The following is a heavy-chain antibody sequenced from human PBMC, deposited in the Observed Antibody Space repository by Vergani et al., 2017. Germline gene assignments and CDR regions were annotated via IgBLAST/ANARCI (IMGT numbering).Heavy chain of an antibody. CDR2: IDHTGRP. D-gene: IGHD4-11*01. J-gene: IGHJ6*03. Sequence: QVQLQQWGGGLLKPSETLSLTCVVNGGSFTSYHWTWIRQSPGEGLEWVGDIDHTGRPDYNPSLKRRLTISVDKYRNQFSLTLNSVTATDTAIYFCARVNTETNGHLYYYYYMDVWGQGTAVTVS. CDR1: GGSFTSYH. V-gene: IGHV4-34*01. CDR3: ARVNTETNGHLYYYYYMDV.